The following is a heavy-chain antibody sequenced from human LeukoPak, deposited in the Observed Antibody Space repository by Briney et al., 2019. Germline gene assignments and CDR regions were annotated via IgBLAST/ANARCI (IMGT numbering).Heavy chain of an antibody. CDR1: GYSFTSYW. D-gene: IGHD3-10*01. CDR2: IYPGDSDT. Sequence: GESLKISCKGSGYSFTSYWIGWVRQMPGKGLEWMGIIYPGDSDTRYSPSFQGQVTISADKSISTAYLQWSSLKASDTAMYYCARQREGSGSYYPTLFDPWGQGTLVTVSS. J-gene: IGHJ5*02. V-gene: IGHV5-51*01. CDR3: ARQREGSGSYYPTLFDP.